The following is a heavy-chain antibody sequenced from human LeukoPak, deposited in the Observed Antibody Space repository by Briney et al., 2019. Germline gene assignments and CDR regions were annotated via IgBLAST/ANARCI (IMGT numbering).Heavy chain of an antibody. CDR1: GYTFTGYY. D-gene: IGHD3-22*01. CDR2: INPNSGGT. V-gene: IGHV1-2*02. CDR3: AREWVLSTYYYDGSGSLYFDY. J-gene: IGHJ4*02. Sequence: ASVKVSCKASGYTFTGYYMHWVRQAPGQGLEWMGWINPNSGGTNYAQKFQGRVTMTRDTSISTAYMELSRLRSDDTAVYFCAREWVLSTYYYDGSGSLYFDYWGQGTLVTVSS.